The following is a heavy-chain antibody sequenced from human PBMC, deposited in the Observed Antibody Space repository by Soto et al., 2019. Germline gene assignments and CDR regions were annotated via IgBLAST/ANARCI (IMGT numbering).Heavy chain of an antibody. Sequence: HPGGSLRLSCSASGFPFSSYPMHWVRQPPGKGLEYVSAISSNGGSTYYADSVKVRFTISRDNSKNTLYLQMSSLRDEDTAVYYCVKVMVVEWGDYSFRALDYWGQGTLVTVSS. J-gene: IGHJ4*02. D-gene: IGHD4-17*01. V-gene: IGHV3-64D*06. CDR2: ISSNGGST. CDR3: VKVMVVEWGDYSFRALDY. CDR1: GFPFSSYP.